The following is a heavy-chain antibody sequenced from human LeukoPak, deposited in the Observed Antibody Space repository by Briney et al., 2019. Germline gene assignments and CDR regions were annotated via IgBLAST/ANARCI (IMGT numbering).Heavy chain of an antibody. CDR2: IYSSGIT. J-gene: IGHJ4*02. V-gene: IGHV4-4*07. Sequence: SETLSLTCTVSGVSIRSYYWSWIRQPAGKGLEWIGRIYSSGITNYNPSLKRRLTMSVDTSKNQFSLKLSSVTAADTAVYYCARRFPGYSYGYFFDYWGQGTLVTVSS. CDR1: GVSIRSYY. D-gene: IGHD5-18*01. CDR3: ARRFPGYSYGYFFDY.